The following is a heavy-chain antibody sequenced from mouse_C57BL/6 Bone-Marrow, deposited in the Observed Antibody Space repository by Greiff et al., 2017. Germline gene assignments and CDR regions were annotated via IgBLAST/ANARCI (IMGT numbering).Heavy chain of an antibody. CDR2: IDPSDSYT. J-gene: IGHJ2*01. CDR1: GYTFTSYW. D-gene: IGHD2-4*01. V-gene: IGHV1-59*01. Sequence: QVQLKQPGAELVRPGTSVKLSCKASGYTFTSYWMHWVKQRPGQGLEWIGVIDPSDSYTNYNQTFKGKVTLTVDTSSSTAYMQLRRLTSEDSAVYYCARCDYDGVYYFDYWGQGTTLTVSS. CDR3: ARCDYDGVYYFDY.